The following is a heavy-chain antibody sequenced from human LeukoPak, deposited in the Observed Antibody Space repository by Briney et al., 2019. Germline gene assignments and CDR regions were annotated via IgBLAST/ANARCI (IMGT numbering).Heavy chain of an antibody. D-gene: IGHD6-19*01. Sequence: GSLRLSCAASGLTFSSYVMSWVRQTPGKGLEWVSHIGGDGTTTGYADSVKGRFTISRDNAKNTLYLQMNSLRVEDTAVYYCASSIVVPGHYWGQGTLVTVSS. CDR2: IGGDGTTT. V-gene: IGHV3-74*01. CDR3: ASSIVVPGHY. J-gene: IGHJ4*02. CDR1: GLTFSSYV.